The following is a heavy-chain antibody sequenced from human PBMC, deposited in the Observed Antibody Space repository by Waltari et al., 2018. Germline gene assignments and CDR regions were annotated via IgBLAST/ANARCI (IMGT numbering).Heavy chain of an antibody. V-gene: IGHV4-39*01. D-gene: IGHD3-22*01. Sequence: QLQLQESGPGLVKPSETLYLTCTVSGGSISSSAYYWVCIRQPPGKGLEWIGSIYYSGTTYYNPSLNSRVTISVDTSKSQFSLKLSSVTAADTAIYYCARQSYYDESGHDWGQGTLVTVSS. J-gene: IGHJ4*02. CDR3: ARQSYYDESGHD. CDR2: IYYSGTT. CDR1: GGSISSSAYY.